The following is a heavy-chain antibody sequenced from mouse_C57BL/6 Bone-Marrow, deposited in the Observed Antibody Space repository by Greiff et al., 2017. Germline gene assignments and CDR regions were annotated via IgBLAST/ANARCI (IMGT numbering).Heavy chain of an antibody. V-gene: IGHV1-18*01. CDR3: ARGLYGSSYEGYAMDY. J-gene: IGHJ4*01. D-gene: IGHD1-1*01. CDR1: GYTFTDYN. Sequence: EVQLQQSGPELVKPGATVKIPCKASGYTFTDYNMDWVKQSHGKSLEWIGDINPNNGGTIYNQKFKGKATLTVDKSSSTAYMELRSLTYEDTAVYYGARGLYGSSYEGYAMDYWGQGTSVTVSS. CDR2: INPNNGGT.